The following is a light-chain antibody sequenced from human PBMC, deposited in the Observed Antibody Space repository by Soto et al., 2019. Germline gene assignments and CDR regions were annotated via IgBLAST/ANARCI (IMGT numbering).Light chain of an antibody. Sequence: DIQLTQSPSFLSASVGDRVTIACRASQGISNYLAWYQQKPGKAPNLLIYTASSLQSGVPSRFSGSGSGTDFTLTINGLQPEDFATYYCQQAASFPITFGQGTRLEIK. CDR3: QQAASFPIT. CDR2: TAS. V-gene: IGKV1-12*01. CDR1: QGISNY. J-gene: IGKJ5*01.